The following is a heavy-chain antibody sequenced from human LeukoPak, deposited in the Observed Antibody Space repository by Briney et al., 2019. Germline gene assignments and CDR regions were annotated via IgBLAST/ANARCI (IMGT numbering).Heavy chain of an antibody. V-gene: IGHV5-51*01. D-gene: IGHD2-2*01. Sequence: GESLKISCKGSGYSFTSYWIGWVRQMPGKGLEWMGSIYPGDSDTRYSPSFQGQVTISADKSISTAYLQWSSLKASDTAMYYCARQYCSSTSCYQDYYGMDVWGKGTTVTVSS. CDR3: ARQYCSSTSCYQDYYGMDV. CDR1: GYSFTSYW. CDR2: IYPGDSDT. J-gene: IGHJ6*04.